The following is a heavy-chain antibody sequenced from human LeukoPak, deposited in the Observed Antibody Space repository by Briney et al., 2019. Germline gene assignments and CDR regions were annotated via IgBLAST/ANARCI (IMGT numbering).Heavy chain of an antibody. Sequence: ESLRLSCAASGFTFSSSAMSWVRQAPGKGLEWVSAISGNGASAYYADSVKGRFTISRDNSKNTLYLQINSLRAEDTAVYYCAKKSPYGGADYWGQGTLVTVSS. J-gene: IGHJ4*02. CDR1: GFTFSSSA. D-gene: IGHD4/OR15-4a*01. V-gene: IGHV3-23*01. CDR2: ISGNGASA. CDR3: AKKSPYGGADY.